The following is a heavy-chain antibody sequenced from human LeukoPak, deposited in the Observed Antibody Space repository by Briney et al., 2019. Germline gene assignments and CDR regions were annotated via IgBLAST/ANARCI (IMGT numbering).Heavy chain of an antibody. J-gene: IGHJ4*01. V-gene: IGHV3-23*01. CDR2: IRGSGDIT. CDR3: AKTRIVCSSVSCPGGGFDY. Sequence: QPGGSLRLSCAASGFTFSSYAMSWVRQAQGKGLEWVSGIRGSGDITYYADSLKGRFTISRDNFKNTLYLQMNSLRAEDTAVYYCAKTRIVCSSVSCPGGGFDYWGHGTLVTVSS. CDR1: GFTFSSYA. D-gene: IGHD2-2*01.